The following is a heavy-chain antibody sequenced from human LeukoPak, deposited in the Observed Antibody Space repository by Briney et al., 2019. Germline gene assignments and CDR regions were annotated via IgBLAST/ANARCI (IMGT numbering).Heavy chain of an antibody. D-gene: IGHD6-19*01. CDR3: ARVGGAVATRRYFDY. V-gene: IGHV1-46*03. J-gene: IGHJ4*02. CDR1: GYTFTSYY. CDR2: INPSGGST. Sequence: ASVKVSCKASGYTFTSYYMHWVRQAPGQGPEWMGIINPSGGSTSYAQKFQGRVTMTRDTSTSTVYMELSSLRSEDTAVYYCARVGGAVATRRYFDYWGQGTLVTVSS.